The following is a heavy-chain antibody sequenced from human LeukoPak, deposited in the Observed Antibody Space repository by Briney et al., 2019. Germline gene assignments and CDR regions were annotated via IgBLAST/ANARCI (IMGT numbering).Heavy chain of an antibody. J-gene: IGHJ4*02. CDR3: AKQLTLRDGYNPLDY. Sequence: PGGSLRLSCAASGFTFSSYAMSWVRQAPGKGLEWVSAISGSGGSTYYADSVKGRFTISRDNSKNTLYLQMNSLRAEDTAVYYCAKQLTLRDGYNPLDYWGQGTLVTVSS. D-gene: IGHD5-12*01. CDR2: ISGSGGST. V-gene: IGHV3-23*01. CDR1: GFTFSSYA.